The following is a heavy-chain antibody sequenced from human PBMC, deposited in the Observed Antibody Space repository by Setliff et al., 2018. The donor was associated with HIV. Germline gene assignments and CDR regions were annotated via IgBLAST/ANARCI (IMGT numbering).Heavy chain of an antibody. CDR2: ISFSGTDT. D-gene: IGHD3-3*01. V-gene: IGHV3-23*02. Sequence: GGSLRLSCAASGFTFGNYAMLWVRQAPGKGLEYVSSISFSGTDTFYGDSVKGRFNILRDDSKKTLDLQMNSLRADDTAVYYCVKDVVKFWSGSGALDFWGPGTLVTVSS. J-gene: IGHJ4*02. CDR3: VKDVVKFWSGSGALDF. CDR1: GFTFGNYA.